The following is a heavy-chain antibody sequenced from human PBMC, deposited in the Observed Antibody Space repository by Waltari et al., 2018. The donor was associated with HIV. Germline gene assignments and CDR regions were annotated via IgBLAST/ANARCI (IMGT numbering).Heavy chain of an antibody. CDR3: AKVKPEYGDYLYYFDY. CDR2: ISYDGGNK. V-gene: IGHV3-30*18. Sequence: QVQLVESGGGVVHPGRSLRLSFAASGFTFRGYELHGVRQAPGKGLEWVAVISYDGGNKYYADSVKGRFTISRDNSKNTLYLQMNSLRAEDTAVYYCAKVKPEYGDYLYYFDYWGQGTLATVSS. CDR1: GFTFRGYE. D-gene: IGHD4-17*01. J-gene: IGHJ4*02.